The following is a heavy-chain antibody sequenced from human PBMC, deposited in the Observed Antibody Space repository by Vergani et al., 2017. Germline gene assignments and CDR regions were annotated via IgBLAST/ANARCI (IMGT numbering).Heavy chain of an antibody. CDR3: ARGRIIWSGYGKRYNXFDP. D-gene: IGHD3-3*01. V-gene: IGHV4-34*01. Sequence: QVQLQQWGAGLLKPSETLSLTCAVYGGSFSGYYWSWIRQPPGKGLEWIGEINHSGSTNYNPSLKSRVTISVDTSKNQFSLKLSSVTAADTAVYYCARGRIIWSGYGKRYNXFDPWGQGTLVTVSS. CDR1: GGSFSGYY. J-gene: IGHJ5*02. CDR2: INHSGST.